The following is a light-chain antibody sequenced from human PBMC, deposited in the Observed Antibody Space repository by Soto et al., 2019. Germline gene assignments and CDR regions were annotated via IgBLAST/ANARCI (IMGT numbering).Light chain of an antibody. V-gene: IGKV1-5*03. CDR2: IAS. J-gene: IGKJ1*01. CDR3: QPYNSYSRT. CDR1: QSISTW. Sequence: DIQMTQSAASLSVSLGDRVTITWRASQSISTWLAWYQQKTGKAPKLPIYIASSLESGVPSRFSGSGYETEFTLTISSLQPDDSATYYCQPYNSYSRTFGQGTKVDIK.